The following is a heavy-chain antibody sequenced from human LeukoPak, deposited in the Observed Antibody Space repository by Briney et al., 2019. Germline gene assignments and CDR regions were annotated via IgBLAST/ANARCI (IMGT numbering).Heavy chain of an antibody. CDR1: GFTFSSYA. V-gene: IGHV3-48*01. CDR3: ARDDITAAGALDY. J-gene: IGHJ4*02. D-gene: IGHD6-13*01. Sequence: GGSLRLSCAASGFTFSSYAMSWVRQAPGKGLEWVSYISSSSSTIYYADSVKGRFTISRDNAKNSLYLQMNSLRAEDTAVYYCARDDITAAGALDYWGQGTLVTVSS. CDR2: ISSSSSTI.